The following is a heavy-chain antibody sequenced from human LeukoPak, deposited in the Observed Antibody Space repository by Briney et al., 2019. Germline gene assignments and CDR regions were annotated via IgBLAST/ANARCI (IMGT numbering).Heavy chain of an antibody. Sequence: GGSLRLSCAASGFTFNTYTMNWVRQAPGKGLEWVSYISGSSGIIDYADSVRGRFTISRDNAKNSLYLQMNSLRAEDTAVYYCARDFQYSSSWFGDYWGQGTLVTVSS. CDR2: ISGSSGII. J-gene: IGHJ4*02. D-gene: IGHD6-13*01. V-gene: IGHV3-48*01. CDR1: GFTFNTYT. CDR3: ARDFQYSSSWFGDY.